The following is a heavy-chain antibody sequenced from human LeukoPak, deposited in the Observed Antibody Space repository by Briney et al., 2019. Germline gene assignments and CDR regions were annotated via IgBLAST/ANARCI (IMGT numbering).Heavy chain of an antibody. V-gene: IGHV1-24*01. D-gene: IGHD6-19*01. J-gene: IGHJ4*02. CDR3: ARGPIAVADTQDY. Sequence: ASVKVSCKVSGYTLTELSMHWVRQAPGKGLEWMGGFDPEDGETIYAQKFQGRVTMTRNTSISTAYMELSSLRSEDTAVYYCARGPIAVADTQDYWGQGTLVTVSS. CDR1: GYTLTELS. CDR2: FDPEDGET.